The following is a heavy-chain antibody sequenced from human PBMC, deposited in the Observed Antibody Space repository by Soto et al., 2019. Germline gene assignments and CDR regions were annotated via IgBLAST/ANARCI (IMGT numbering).Heavy chain of an antibody. CDR3: ARHSTLYYDSSGYFSWFDP. CDR1: GGSISGYY. V-gene: IGHV4-59*08. Sequence: PSETLSPTCTASGGSISGYYWSWIRQPPGKGLEWIGYIYYSGSTNYNPSLKSRVTISVDTSKNQFSLKLSSVTAADTAVYYCARHSTLYYDSSGYFSWFDPWGQGTLVTV. CDR2: IYYSGST. J-gene: IGHJ5*02. D-gene: IGHD3-22*01.